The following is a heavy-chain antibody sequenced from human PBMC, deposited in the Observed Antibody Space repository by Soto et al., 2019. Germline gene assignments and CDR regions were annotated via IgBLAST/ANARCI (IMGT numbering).Heavy chain of an antibody. V-gene: IGHV3-66*01. CDR3: AKDHRGLRFLEWFPLPDFDY. Sequence: GGSLRLSCAASGFTVSSKYMSWVRQAPGKGLEWVSLIQSGGTTYYADSVKGRFTISRDTSKNTLHLQMNSLRAEDTAVYYCAKDHRGLRFLEWFPLPDFDYWGQGTLVTVSS. CDR1: GFTVSSKY. D-gene: IGHD3-3*01. J-gene: IGHJ4*02. CDR2: IQSGGTT.